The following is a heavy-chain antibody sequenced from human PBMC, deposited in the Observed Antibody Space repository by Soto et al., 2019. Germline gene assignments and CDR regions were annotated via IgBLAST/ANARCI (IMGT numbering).Heavy chain of an antibody. CDR3: ARGPITQTSFIDH. CDR2: ISYDGGNQ. V-gene: IGHV3-30-3*01. J-gene: IGHJ4*02. D-gene: IGHD1-20*01. Sequence: PGGSLRLSCEVSGFTFSSYPMHWVRQAPGKGLEWVTVISYDGGNQYHADSVKGRFTISRDNSKDTLYLQMHSLRSDDTAVYFCARGPITQTSFIDHWGQGTLVTVSS. CDR1: GFTFSSYP.